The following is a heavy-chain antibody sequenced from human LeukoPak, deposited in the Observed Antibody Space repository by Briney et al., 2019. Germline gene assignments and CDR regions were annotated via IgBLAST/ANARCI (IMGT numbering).Heavy chain of an antibody. CDR3: ARYPVSTMIVGGFDL. V-gene: IGHV4-59*01. J-gene: IGHJ2*01. CDR2: IYYSGST. D-gene: IGHD3-22*01. CDR1: GGSISSYY. Sequence: SETLSLTCTVSGGSISSYYWSWIRQPPGKGLEWIGYIYYSGSTNYNPSLKSRVTISVDTSKNQFSLKLSSVTAADTAVYYCARYPVSTMIVGGFDLWGRGTLVTVSS.